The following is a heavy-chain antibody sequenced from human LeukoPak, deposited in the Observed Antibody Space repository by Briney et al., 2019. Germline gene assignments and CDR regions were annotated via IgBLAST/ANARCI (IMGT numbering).Heavy chain of an antibody. CDR3: AKEGEELLWFGELRD. D-gene: IGHD3-10*01. V-gene: IGHV3-30*04. CDR2: ISYDGSNK. Sequence: RLAXAASGFTFSSYAMHWVRQAPGKGLEWVAVISYDGSNKYYADSVKGRFTISRDNSKNTLYLQMNSLRAEDTAVYYCAKEGEELLWFGELRDWGQGTLVTVSS. CDR1: GFTFSSYA. J-gene: IGHJ4*02.